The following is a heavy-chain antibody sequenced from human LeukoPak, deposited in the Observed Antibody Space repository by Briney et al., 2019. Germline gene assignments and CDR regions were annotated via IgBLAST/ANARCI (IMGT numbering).Heavy chain of an antibody. CDR1: GFNFRSYW. J-gene: IGHJ4*02. CDR2: INQDGSEK. V-gene: IGHV3-7*03. D-gene: IGHD3-16*01. CDR3: AKDLGYDYVWGEGNLYDY. Sequence: GGSLRLSCAASGFNFRSYWMSWVRQAPGKGLEWVATINQDGSEKYFMDSLKGRLIISRDNAKNSLHLQMDSLRAEDTAVYYCAKDLGYDYVWGEGNLYDYWGQGTLVTVSS.